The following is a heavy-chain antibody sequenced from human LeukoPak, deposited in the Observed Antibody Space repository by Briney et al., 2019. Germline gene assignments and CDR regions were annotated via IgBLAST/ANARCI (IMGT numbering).Heavy chain of an antibody. J-gene: IGHJ4*02. D-gene: IGHD5-12*01. Sequence: GGSLRLSCAASGFTFTPPWMAWVRQAPGKGLEWVAIIKQDASQTSYVDSVKGRFTVSRDNAKNSMYLQMNSLRAEDTAVYYCASYIMLATTYYFDYWGQGTLVTVSS. V-gene: IGHV3-7*03. CDR3: ASYIMLATTYYFDY. CDR1: GFTFTPPW. CDR2: IKQDASQT.